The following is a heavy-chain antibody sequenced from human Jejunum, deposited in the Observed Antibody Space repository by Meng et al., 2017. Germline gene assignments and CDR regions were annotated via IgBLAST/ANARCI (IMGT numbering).Heavy chain of an antibody. D-gene: IGHD2-15*01. Sequence: QVRPQEAGPGPVNPSGTLSLTCAVYGGSISSSSWWSWVRQPPGKGLEWIGEISLSGSPSYNPSLRTRVTISIDTSRNQFSLSLSSVTAADTAVYYCARHGAAPYFDDWGQGSLVTVSS. CDR3: ARHGAAPYFDD. J-gene: IGHJ4*02. CDR1: GGSISSSSW. CDR2: ISLSGSP. V-gene: IGHV4-4*02.